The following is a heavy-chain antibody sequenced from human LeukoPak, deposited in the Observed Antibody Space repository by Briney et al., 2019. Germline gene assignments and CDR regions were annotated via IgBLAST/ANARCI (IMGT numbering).Heavy chain of an antibody. D-gene: IGHD6-6*01. CDR2: IWHDGSNK. J-gene: IGHJ4*02. CDR3: ARGGDEYSSSPQEY. CDR1: GFTMSSYG. Sequence: PGRSLRLSCAASGFTMSSYGMHWVRQAPGKGLEWVAVIWHDGSNKFYADSVKGRFIISRDNPKNTAYLQMNILTAGDTGVYYCARGGDEYSSSPQEYWGLGTLVTVSS. V-gene: IGHV3-33*01.